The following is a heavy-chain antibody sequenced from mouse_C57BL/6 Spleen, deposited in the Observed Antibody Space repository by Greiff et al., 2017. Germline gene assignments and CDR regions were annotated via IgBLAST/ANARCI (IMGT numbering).Heavy chain of an antibody. CDR2: IDPEDGET. CDR1: GFNIKDYY. D-gene: IGHD1-1*01. J-gene: IGHJ1*03. CDR3: AHGSSYNWYFDV. V-gene: IGHV14-2*01. Sequence: DVKLQESGAELVKPGASVKLSCTASGFNIKDYYMHWVKQRTEQGLEWIGRIDPEDGETKYAPKFQGKATITADTSSNTAYLQLSSLTSEDTAVYYCAHGSSYNWYFDVWGTGTTVTVSS.